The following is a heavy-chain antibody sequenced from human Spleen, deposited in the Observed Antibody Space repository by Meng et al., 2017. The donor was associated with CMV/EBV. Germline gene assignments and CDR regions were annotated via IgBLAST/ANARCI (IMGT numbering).Heavy chain of an antibody. CDR2: IYPGDSDT. V-gene: IGHV5-51*01. Sequence: GESLKISCEGSGYSFSNYWIDWVRQMPGKGLEWMGSIYPGDSDTRYSPSFQGQATISADKSIRTAYLQWSSLKASDTATYYCARRGMMTTRGYWFDPWGQGTLVTVSS. CDR1: GYSFSNYW. CDR3: ARRGMMTTRGYWFDP. D-gene: IGHD4-17*01. J-gene: IGHJ5*02.